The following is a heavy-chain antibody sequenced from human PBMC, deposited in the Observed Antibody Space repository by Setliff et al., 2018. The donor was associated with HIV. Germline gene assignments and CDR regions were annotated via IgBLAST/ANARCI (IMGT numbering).Heavy chain of an antibody. CDR3: ARAGGSPWSSRYMDV. V-gene: IGHV4-59*11. J-gene: IGHJ6*03. D-gene: IGHD6-13*01. Sequence: PSETLSLTCTVSGASSSSHYWSWIRQPPGKAPEWIGYVYNSGTTKYNPSLKSRVTISVDTSKNQFSLKLSSVSAADTAVYYCARAGGSPWSSRYMDVWGRGTTVTVSS. CDR1: GASSSSHY. CDR2: VYNSGTT.